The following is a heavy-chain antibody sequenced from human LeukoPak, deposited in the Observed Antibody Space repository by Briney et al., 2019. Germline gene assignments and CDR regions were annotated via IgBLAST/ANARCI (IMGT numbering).Heavy chain of an antibody. CDR3: SRELTGSDSFQR. CDR1: GYTFTNYY. V-gene: IGHV1-46*01. Sequence: GASVKVSCKASGYTFTNYYMHWVRHAPGQGLEWMGIINPSGCCTSYAQKFQGRVTMLRNMSTTTVYMELSSLISEDTAVDYCSRELTGSDSFQRWGQGTLVSASS. J-gene: IGHJ1*01. D-gene: IGHD2-21*01. CDR2: INPSGCCT.